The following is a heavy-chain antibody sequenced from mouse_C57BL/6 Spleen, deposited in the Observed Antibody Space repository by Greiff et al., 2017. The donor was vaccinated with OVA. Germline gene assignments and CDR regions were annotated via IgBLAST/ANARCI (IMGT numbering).Heavy chain of an antibody. CDR2: IDPSDSET. Sequence: QVQLQQSGAELVRPGSSVKLSCKASGYTFTSYWMHWVKQRPIQGLEWIGNIDPSDSETHYNQKFKDKATLTVDKSSSTAYMQLSSLTSEDSAVYDCARTDYGSSRGYFDVWGTGTTVTVSS. CDR3: ARTDYGSSRGYFDV. D-gene: IGHD1-1*01. CDR1: GYTFTSYW. V-gene: IGHV1-52*01. J-gene: IGHJ1*03.